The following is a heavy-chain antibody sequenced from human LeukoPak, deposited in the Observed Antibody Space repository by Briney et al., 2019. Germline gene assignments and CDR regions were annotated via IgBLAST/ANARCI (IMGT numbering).Heavy chain of an antibody. V-gene: IGHV4-59*01. D-gene: IGHD3-10*01. CDR1: GGSISSYY. CDR3: AREGSGSSFWFDP. Sequence: SETLSLTCTVSGGSISSYYWSWIRQPPGKGLEWIGYIYYSGSTNYNPSLKSRVTISVDTSKNQFSLKLSSVTAADTAVYYCAREGSGSSFWFDPWGQGTLVTVSS. J-gene: IGHJ5*02. CDR2: IYYSGST.